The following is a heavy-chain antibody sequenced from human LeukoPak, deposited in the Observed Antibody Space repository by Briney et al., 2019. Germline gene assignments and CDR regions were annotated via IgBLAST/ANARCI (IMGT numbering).Heavy chain of an antibody. V-gene: IGHV3-74*01. CDR3: ARDTAPSY. CDR2: IDSDGRST. D-gene: IGHD5-18*01. Sequence: GGSLRLSCSASGFTLSSYWMHWVRQAPGKGLVWVSGIDSDGRSTSYADSVKGRFTISRDPAKNTLFLQMNSLRAEDTAVYYCARDTAPSYWGQGTLVTVSS. J-gene: IGHJ4*02. CDR1: GFTLSSYW.